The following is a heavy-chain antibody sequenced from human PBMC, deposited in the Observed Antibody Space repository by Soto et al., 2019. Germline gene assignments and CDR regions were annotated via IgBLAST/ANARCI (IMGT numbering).Heavy chain of an antibody. V-gene: IGHV4-31*03. CDR1: GGSISSGGYY. J-gene: IGHJ6*02. CDR2: IYYSGST. CDR3: ARDSGSGMDV. Sequence: SSETLSLTCTVSGGSISSGGYYWSWIRQHPGKGLEWIGYIYYSGSTYYNPSLKSRVTISVDTSKNQFSLKLSSVTAADTAVYYCARDSGSGMDVWGQGTTVTVSS.